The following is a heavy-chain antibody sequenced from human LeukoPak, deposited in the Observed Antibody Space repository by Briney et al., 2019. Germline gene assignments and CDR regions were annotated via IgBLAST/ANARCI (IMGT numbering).Heavy chain of an antibody. V-gene: IGHV3-30*03. CDR2: ITRDGRND. Sequence: GGSLRLSWVASGVTFSSRAFHWVRQAPGKGLQWVALITRDGRNDLYDDSVEGRFTISRDNSKKTVTLEMHRPTPKDTAVYFCARGGFFDSFVDSWSQGTLVTVSS. J-gene: IGHJ4*02. CDR1: GVTFSSRA. D-gene: IGHD3-9*01. CDR3: ARGGFFDSFVDS.